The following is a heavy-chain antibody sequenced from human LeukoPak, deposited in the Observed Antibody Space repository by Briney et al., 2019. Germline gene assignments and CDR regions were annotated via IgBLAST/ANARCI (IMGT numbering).Heavy chain of an antibody. CDR2: INPNSGGT. D-gene: IGHD2/OR15-2a*01. J-gene: IGHJ4*02. CDR1: GYTFTGYY. CDR3: ARETTDYYFDY. V-gene: IGHV1-2*04. Sequence: GASVKVSCKASGYTFTGYYMHWVRQAPGQGLEWMGWINPNSGGTNYAQKFQGWVTMTRDTSISTAYMELSSVTAADTAVYYCARETTDYYFDYWGQGTLVTVSS.